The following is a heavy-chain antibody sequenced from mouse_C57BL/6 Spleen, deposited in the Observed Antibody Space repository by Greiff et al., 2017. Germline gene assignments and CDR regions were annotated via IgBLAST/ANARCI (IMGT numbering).Heavy chain of an antibody. CDR3: AVITTVVATGMDY. CDR1: GYTFTSYW. D-gene: IGHD1-1*01. V-gene: IGHV1-50*01. Sequence: VQLQQPGAELVKPGASVKLSCKASGYTFTSYWMQWVKQRPGQGLEWIGEIDPSDSYTNYNQKFKGKATLTVDTSSSTAYMQLSSLTSEDSAVYYCAVITTVVATGMDYLGQGTSVTVSS. J-gene: IGHJ4*01. CDR2: IDPSDSYT.